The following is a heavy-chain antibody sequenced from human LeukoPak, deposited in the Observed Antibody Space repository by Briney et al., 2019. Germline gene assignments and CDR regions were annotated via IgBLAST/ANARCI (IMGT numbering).Heavy chain of an antibody. D-gene: IGHD2-15*01. V-gene: IGHV3-74*01. CDR2: INSDGSST. Sequence: PGGSLRLSCAASGFTFSSYWMHWVRQAPGKWLVWVSRINSDGSSTSYADSVKGRFTISRDNAKNTLYLQMNSLRAEDTAVYYCARGTVVVVAATRVWYYYYMDVWGKGTTVTVSS. J-gene: IGHJ6*03. CDR1: GFTFSSYW. CDR3: ARGTVVVVAATRVWYYYYMDV.